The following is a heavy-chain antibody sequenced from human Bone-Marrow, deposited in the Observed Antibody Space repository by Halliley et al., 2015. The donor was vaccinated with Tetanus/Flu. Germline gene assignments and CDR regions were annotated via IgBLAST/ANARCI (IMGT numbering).Heavy chain of an antibody. D-gene: IGHD4-17*01. V-gene: IGHV4-59*01. J-gene: IGHJ4*02. CDR2: IYDRGNT. CDR1: GGSISSYY. CDR3: ARDLGFNDYGEDALDY. Sequence: GLVKPSETLSLTCTVSGGSISSYYWSWIRQSPGKGLQWLGYIYDRGNTKYNPSLKSRVSISVGTSKNQVSLSLNSVTAADTAVYYCARDLGFNDYGEDALDYWGQGILVTVSS.